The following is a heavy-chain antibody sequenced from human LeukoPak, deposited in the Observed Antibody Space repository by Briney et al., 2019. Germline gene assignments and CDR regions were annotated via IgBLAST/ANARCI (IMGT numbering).Heavy chain of an antibody. Sequence: AGGSLRLSCAASGFTVGSNYMSWVRQAPGKGLQWVSVMYSGGTTYYADSVKGRFSISRDKSKNTVYLQMSSLRAEDTAVYYCASPSSGQSFDIWGQGTMVTVSS. D-gene: IGHD6-19*01. CDR2: MYSGGTT. J-gene: IGHJ3*02. V-gene: IGHV3-53*01. CDR1: GFTVGSNY. CDR3: ASPSSGQSFDI.